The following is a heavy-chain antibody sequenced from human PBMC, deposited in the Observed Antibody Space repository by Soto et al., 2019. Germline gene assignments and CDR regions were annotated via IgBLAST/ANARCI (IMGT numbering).Heavy chain of an antibody. CDR2: IWHDGSNK. CDR1: GFTFNNYG. J-gene: IGHJ4*02. V-gene: IGHV3-33*01. CDR3: AREEGYHGTICQQHSDC. Sequence: QVQLVESGGGIVQPGGSLGLSCAASGFTFNNYGMHWVRQAPGKGLEWVAGIWHDGSNKYYTDSVKGRFTISRDNTKNMLYLQMNSLRAEDTAVYDCAREEGYHGTICQQHSDCWGQGIMVTVSS. D-gene: IGHD6-13*01.